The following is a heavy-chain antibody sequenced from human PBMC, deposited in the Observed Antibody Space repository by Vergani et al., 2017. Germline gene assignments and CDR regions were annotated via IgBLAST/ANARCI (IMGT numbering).Heavy chain of an antibody. D-gene: IGHD3-10*01. CDR3: ASDYYGSGSDF. V-gene: IGHV4-59*08. CDR2: IYYSGST. Sequence: QVQLQESGPGLVKPSETLSLTCTVSGGSISSYYWSWIRQPPGKGLEWIGYIYYSGSTNYNPSLKSRVTISVDTSKNQFSLKLRSVTAADTAVYYCASDYYGSGSDFWGQGTLVTVSS. CDR1: GGSISSYY. J-gene: IGHJ4*02.